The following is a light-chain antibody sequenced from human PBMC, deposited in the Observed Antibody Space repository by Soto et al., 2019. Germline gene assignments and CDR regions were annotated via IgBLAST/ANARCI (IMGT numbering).Light chain of an antibody. V-gene: IGLV1-44*01. J-gene: IGLJ2*01. CDR1: GSNIGSNA. CDR2: SNT. Sequence: QSVLTQPPSASGTPGQRVTFSCSGSGSNIGSNAVNWYQQLPGTAPKLLIYSNTQRPSGVPDRFSGSKSGTSASLAISGLHSEDEADYYCAAWDDSLNGLLFGGGAQLTVL. CDR3: AAWDDSLNGLL.